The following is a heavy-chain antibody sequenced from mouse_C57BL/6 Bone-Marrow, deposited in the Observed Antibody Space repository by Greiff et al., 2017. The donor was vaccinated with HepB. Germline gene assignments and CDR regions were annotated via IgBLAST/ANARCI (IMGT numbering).Heavy chain of an antibody. J-gene: IGHJ1*03. D-gene: IGHD3-2*02. CDR3: ARDGLSDGGYFDV. CDR1: GFTFSSYA. CDR2: ISDGGSYT. Sequence: EGKLMESGGGLVKPGGSLKLSCAASGFTFSSYAMSWVRQTPEKRLEWVATISDGGSYTYYPDNVKGRFTISRDNAKNNLYLQMSHLKSEDTAMYYCARDGLSDGGYFDVWGTGTTVTVSS. V-gene: IGHV5-4*01.